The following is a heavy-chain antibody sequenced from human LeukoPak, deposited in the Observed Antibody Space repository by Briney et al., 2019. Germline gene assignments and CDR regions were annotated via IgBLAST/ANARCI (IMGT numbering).Heavy chain of an antibody. CDR3: AKDHSSSWPLDY. D-gene: IGHD6-13*01. V-gene: IGHV1-2*02. CDR2: LNPNSGGT. Sequence: GASVKVSCKASGYTFTAYYIHWVRQAPGQGLEWMGWLNPNSGGTNSAQNFQGRVTMTRDTSISTAYMELSRLRSDDTAVYYCAKDHSSSWPLDYWGQGTLVTVSS. CDR1: GYTFTAYY. J-gene: IGHJ4*02.